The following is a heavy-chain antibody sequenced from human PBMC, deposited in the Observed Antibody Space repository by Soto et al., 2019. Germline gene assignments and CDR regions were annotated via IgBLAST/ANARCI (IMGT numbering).Heavy chain of an antibody. Sequence: SETLSLTCAVSGGSIITGDFSWNWIRQPPGKGLEWVGYIYHEGSTYYNPSLKSRVTISVDTSKNQFSLKLSSVTAADTAVYYCARGNGYIWFDPWGQGTLVTVSS. CDR2: IYHEGST. D-gene: IGHD5-12*01. J-gene: IGHJ5*02. CDR3: ARGNGYIWFDP. CDR1: GGSIITGDFS. V-gene: IGHV4-30-2*01.